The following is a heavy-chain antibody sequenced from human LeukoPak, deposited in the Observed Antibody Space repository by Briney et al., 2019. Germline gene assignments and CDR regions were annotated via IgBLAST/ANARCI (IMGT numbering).Heavy chain of an antibody. Sequence: SETLSLTCAVYGGSFSGYYWSWIRRPPGKGLEWIGEINHSGSTNYNPSLKSRGTISVDTSKNRFSLKLSSVTAADTAVYYCASLPIAASGTWTYYFDYWGQGTLVTVSS. CDR1: GGSFSGYY. V-gene: IGHV4-34*01. CDR2: INHSGST. CDR3: ASLPIAASGTWTYYFDY. D-gene: IGHD6-13*01. J-gene: IGHJ4*02.